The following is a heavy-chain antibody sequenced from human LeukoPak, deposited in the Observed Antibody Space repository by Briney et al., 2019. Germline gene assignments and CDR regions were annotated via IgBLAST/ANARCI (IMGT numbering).Heavy chain of an antibody. V-gene: IGHV3-23*01. CDR1: GFTFSSYA. D-gene: IGHD1-1*01. J-gene: IGHJ5*02. CDR2: ISGSGGST. Sequence: GGSLRLSCAASGFTFSSYAMSWVRQAPGKGLEWVSAISGSGGSTYYADSVKGRFTISRDNSKNTLYLQMNSLRAEDTAVYYCAKHPQPARYNWNDLNWFDPWGQGTLVTVSS. CDR3: AKHPQPARYNWNDLNWFDP.